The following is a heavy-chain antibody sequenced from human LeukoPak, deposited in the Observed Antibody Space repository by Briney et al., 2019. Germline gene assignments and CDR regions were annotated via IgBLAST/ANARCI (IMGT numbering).Heavy chain of an antibody. D-gene: IGHD3-22*01. V-gene: IGHV3-30-3*01. J-gene: IGHJ4*02. CDR2: ISYDGINK. CDR1: GFTFSSYA. CDR3: ARDHNYYDSSGYYYGEDY. Sequence: GGSLRLSCAASGFTFSSYAMHWVRQAPGKGLEWVAVISYDGINKYYADSVKGRFTISRDNSKNTLYLQMNSLRAEDTAVYYCARDHNYYDSSGYYYGEDYWGQGTLVTVSS.